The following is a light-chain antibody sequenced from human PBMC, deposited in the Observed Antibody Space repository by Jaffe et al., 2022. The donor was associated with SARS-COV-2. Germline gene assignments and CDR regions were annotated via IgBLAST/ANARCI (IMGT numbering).Light chain of an antibody. CDR1: TGAVTSGHY. Sequence: QAVVTQEPLLTVSPGGTVTLTCGSSTGAVTSGHYPYWFQQKPGQAPRTLIYHTNDKHSWTPARFSGSLLGGKAALTLSGAQPEDEAEYYCLLSYSGGRYLFGGGTKLTVL. V-gene: IGLV7-46*01. J-gene: IGLJ2*01. CDR3: LLSYSGGRYL. CDR2: HTN.